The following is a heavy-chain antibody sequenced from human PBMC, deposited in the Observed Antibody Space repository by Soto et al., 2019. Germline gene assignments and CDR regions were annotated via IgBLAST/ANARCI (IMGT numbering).Heavy chain of an antibody. J-gene: IGHJ6*02. CDR1: GFIFSNYA. CDR3: TRMLMIPGSSIGADV. CDR2: ISYNGTNG. Sequence: QAQLVESGGGVVQPGRSVGLYCAASGFIFSNYAMNWVRQAPGKGLEWVAVISYNGTNGYYAGSVKGRFTISRDNSNNTLYLEMSGLRPEDTAVYYCTRMLMIPGSSIGADVWVQGTTVTVSS. V-gene: IGHV3-30*04. D-gene: IGHD3-16*01.